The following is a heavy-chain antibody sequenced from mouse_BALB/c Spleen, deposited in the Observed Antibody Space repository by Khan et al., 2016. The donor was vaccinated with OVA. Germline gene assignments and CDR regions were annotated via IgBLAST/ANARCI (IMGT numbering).Heavy chain of an antibody. Sequence: QVQLQQSGAELVKPGASVRLSCKASGYTFTSYYLYWVKQRPGQGLEWIGDINPSNGDTNFNEKFKSKATLTVDKSSSTAYIHLNSLTSEDSAVYYCTTSGDDSFAYWGQGTLVTVSA. CDR1: GYTFTSYY. CDR3: TTSGDDSFAY. V-gene: IGHV1-53*01. J-gene: IGHJ3*01. CDR2: INPSNGDT. D-gene: IGHD2-4*01.